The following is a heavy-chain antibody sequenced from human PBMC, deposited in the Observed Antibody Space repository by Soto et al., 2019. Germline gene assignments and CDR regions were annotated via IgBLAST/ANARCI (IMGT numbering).Heavy chain of an antibody. J-gene: IGHJ3*02. V-gene: IGHV4-31*03. Sequence: SETLSLPCTVSGGSISNGGYYWIWIRQHPGKGLEWIGYIYYSGSTYYNPSLKSRVTISVDTSKNQFSLKLSSVTAADTAVYYCARDLRYYPPQDAFDIWGQGTMVTVSS. CDR1: GGSISNGGYY. CDR2: IYYSGST. CDR3: ARDLRYYPPQDAFDI. D-gene: IGHD3-10*01.